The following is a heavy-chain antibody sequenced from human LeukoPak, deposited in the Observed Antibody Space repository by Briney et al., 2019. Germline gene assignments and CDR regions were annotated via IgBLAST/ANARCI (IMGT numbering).Heavy chain of an antibody. Sequence: ASVKVSCKASVYTFASYVISWVRPAPGQGLEWMGWICAYNGNTNYAQKLQGRVTMTTDTSTSTAYMELRSLRSDDTAVYYGARDRVGYYYDSSGSDAFDIWGQETMVTVSS. CDR2: ICAYNGNT. V-gene: IGHV1-18*01. D-gene: IGHD3-22*01. CDR3: ARDRVGYYYDSSGSDAFDI. J-gene: IGHJ3*02. CDR1: VYTFASYV.